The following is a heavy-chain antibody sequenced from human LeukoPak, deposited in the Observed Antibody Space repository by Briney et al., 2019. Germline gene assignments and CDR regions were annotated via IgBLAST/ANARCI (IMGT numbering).Heavy chain of an antibody. CDR1: GYTFSDYY. V-gene: IGHV1-2*02. CDR2: INPHSGGT. Sequence: ASVKVSCKASGYTFSDYYLHWVRQAPGHGLEWMGWINPHSGGTHYAQKFQGRVTMTRDTSISTAYMELSSLRSDDTAVYFCAREIVATIGGALDIWGQGTMVTVSS. J-gene: IGHJ3*02. CDR3: AREIVATIGGALDI. D-gene: IGHD5-12*01.